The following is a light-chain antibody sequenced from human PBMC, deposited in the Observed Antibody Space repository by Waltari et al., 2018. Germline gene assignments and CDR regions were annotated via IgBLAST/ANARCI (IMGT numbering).Light chain of an antibody. J-gene: IGKJ2*01. CDR2: DAS. CDR3: QQRTKWPPHT. CDR1: QSISSY. V-gene: IGKV3-11*01. Sequence: EIVLTQSPATLSFFPGERATLSCRTRQSISSYLARYQLKPGQAPRLVIYDASNRATGIPARFSGSGSETEFTLTISRLEPEDFAFYYCQQRTKWPPHTFGQGSKLEIK.